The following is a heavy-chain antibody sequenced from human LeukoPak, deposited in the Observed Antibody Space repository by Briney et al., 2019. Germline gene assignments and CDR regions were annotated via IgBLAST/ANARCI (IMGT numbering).Heavy chain of an antibody. CDR1: GFTFSGSA. D-gene: IGHD3-10*01. J-gene: IGHJ4*02. Sequence: GGSLRLSCAASGFTFSGSAMHGVRQTAGKGLEWVGRIKSKANSYATAYAASVKGRFTISRDDSKNTAYLQMNSLKSEDTAVYYCARHAASGGSGVDYWGQGTLVTVSS. CDR2: IKSKANSYAT. V-gene: IGHV3-73*01. CDR3: ARHAASGGSGVDY.